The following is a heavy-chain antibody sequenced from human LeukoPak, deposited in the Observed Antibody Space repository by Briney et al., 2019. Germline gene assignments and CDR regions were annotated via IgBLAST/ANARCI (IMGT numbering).Heavy chain of an antibody. CDR3: ASGLGYAFDY. CDR1: GGSISSSSYY. V-gene: IGHV4-39*01. J-gene: IGHJ4*02. D-gene: IGHD1-1*01. Sequence: SETLSLTCTVSGGSISSSSYYWGWIRQPPGKGLEWIGSIYYSGSTYYNPSLKSRVAISVDTSKNQFSLKLSPVTAADTAVYYCASGLGYAFDYWGQGTLVTVSS. CDR2: IYYSGST.